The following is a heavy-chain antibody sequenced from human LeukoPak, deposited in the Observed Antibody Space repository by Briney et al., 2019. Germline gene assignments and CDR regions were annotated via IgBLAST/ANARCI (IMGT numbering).Heavy chain of an antibody. CDR2: VYTSGIT. J-gene: IGHJ6*03. CDR3: ARHNGFDRGYYYYMDV. D-gene: IGHD3-9*01. V-gene: IGHV4-4*07. CDR1: GGFINSYY. Sequence: SETLSLTCTLSGGFINSYYWSWILQPAGKGQEWIGRVYTSGITNYNPSLKSRITMSVDTSKNQFSLKLTSVTAADTAVYYCARHNGFDRGYYYYMDVWGKGTTVTVSS.